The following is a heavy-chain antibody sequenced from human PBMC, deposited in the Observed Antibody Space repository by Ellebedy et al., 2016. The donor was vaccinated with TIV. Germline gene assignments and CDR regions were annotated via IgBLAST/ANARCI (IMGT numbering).Heavy chain of an antibody. D-gene: IGHD3-3*01. CDR1: GGPISNYY. CDR3: ARVSQLRFLEWYLDY. CDR2: IYYSGST. J-gene: IGHJ4*02. V-gene: IGHV4-59*01. Sequence: SETLSLTCTVSGGPISNYYWSWVRQPPGKGLEWIGSIYYSGSTYYNPYLKSRVTISVDTSKNHFSLKLNSVTAADTAKYYCARVSQLRFLEWYLDYWGQGTLVTVSS.